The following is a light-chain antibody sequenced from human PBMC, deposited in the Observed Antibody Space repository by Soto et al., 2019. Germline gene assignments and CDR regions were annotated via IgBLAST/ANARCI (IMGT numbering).Light chain of an antibody. CDR1: QSIASY. CDR3: QQSYTTPYT. V-gene: IGKV1-39*01. CDR2: AAS. Sequence: DIQMTQSPSSLSESVGDRVTITCRASQSIASYLNWYQQKPGKAPNLLIYAASTLQSGVPSRFSGSGSGTDFTLTISSLQPEDFATYYCQQSYTTPYTFGQGTKLEIK. J-gene: IGKJ2*01.